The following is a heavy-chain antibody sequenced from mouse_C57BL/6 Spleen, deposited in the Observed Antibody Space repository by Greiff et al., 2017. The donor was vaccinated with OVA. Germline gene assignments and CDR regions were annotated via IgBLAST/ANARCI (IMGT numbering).Heavy chain of an antibody. J-gene: IGHJ2*01. V-gene: IGHV1-61*01. D-gene: IGHD1-1*01. CDR3: RRSYYDFDY. Sequence: QVQLKQPGAELVRPGSSVKLSCKASGYTFTSYWMDWVKQRPGQGLEWIGNIYPSDSETHYNQKFKDKATLTVDKSSSTAYMQLSSLTSEDSAVYYCRRSYYDFDYWGQGTTLTVSS. CDR1: GYTFTSYW. CDR2: IYPSDSET.